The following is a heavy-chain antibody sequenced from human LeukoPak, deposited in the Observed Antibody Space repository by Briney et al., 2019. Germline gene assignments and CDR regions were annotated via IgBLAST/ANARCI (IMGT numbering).Heavy chain of an antibody. V-gene: IGHV4-61*02. CDR2: IYTSGST. Sequence: SQTLSLTCTVSGGSISSGSYYWSWIRQPAGKGLEWIGRIYTSGSTNYNPSLKSRVTISVDTSKNLFSLKLSSVTAADTAVYYCAGSRSSGYYYEIAFDIWGQGTMVTVSS. CDR1: GGSISSGSYY. D-gene: IGHD3-22*01. CDR3: AGSRSSGYYYEIAFDI. J-gene: IGHJ3*02.